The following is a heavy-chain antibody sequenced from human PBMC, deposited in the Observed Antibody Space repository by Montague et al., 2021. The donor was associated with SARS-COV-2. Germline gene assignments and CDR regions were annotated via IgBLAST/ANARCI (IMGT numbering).Heavy chain of an antibody. CDR1: VASGVGGRWC. CDR2: KYYSGST. CDR3: ATLPSSITIFGVVQGYYFDD. D-gene: IGHD3-3*01. V-gene: IGHV4-39*01. Sequence: SETLSLTCTVYVASGVGGRWCWAGVHQPAGKGLHWIGCKYYSGSTYYNPTLKSRVTISVDTSKNQFSLKLSSVTAADTAVYYCATLPSSITIFGVVQGYYFDDWGQGTLVTVSS. J-gene: IGHJ4*02.